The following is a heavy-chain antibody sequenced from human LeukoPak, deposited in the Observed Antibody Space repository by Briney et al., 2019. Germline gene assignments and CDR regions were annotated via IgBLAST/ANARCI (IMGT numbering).Heavy chain of an antibody. CDR1: GFTFSSYS. J-gene: IGHJ4*02. Sequence: GGSLRLSCAASGFTFSSYSMNWVRQAPGKGLEWVSAISGSGFITYYADSVKGRFTISRDNSKNTLFLQMSSLRAEDTAVYYCAKDHRRGRDGYNDDYWGQGTLVTVSS. V-gene: IGHV3-23*01. CDR3: AKDHRRGRDGYNDDY. CDR2: ISGSGFIT. D-gene: IGHD5-24*01.